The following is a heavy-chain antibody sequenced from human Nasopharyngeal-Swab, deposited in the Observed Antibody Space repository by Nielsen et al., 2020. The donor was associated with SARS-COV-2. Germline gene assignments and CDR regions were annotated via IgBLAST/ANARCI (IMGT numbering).Heavy chain of an antibody. CDR2: IIPIFGTA. CDR3: ARGPSSGYYLYAFDI. V-gene: IGHV1-69*01. J-gene: IGHJ3*02. Sequence: WVRQASGQGLEWMGGIIPIFGTANYAQKFRGRVTITADESTSTAYMELSSLRSEDTAVYYCARGPSSGYYLYAFDIWGQGTMVTVSS. D-gene: IGHD3-22*01.